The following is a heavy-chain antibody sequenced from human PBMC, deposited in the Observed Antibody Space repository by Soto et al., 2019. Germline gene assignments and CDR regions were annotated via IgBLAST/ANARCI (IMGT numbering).Heavy chain of an antibody. D-gene: IGHD5-12*01. CDR3: ARDSVPGSGYDPYYYYMDV. V-gene: IGHV3-33*01. CDR1: GFTFSSYG. CDR2: IWYDGSNK. Sequence: GGSLRLSCAASGFTFSSYGMHWVRQAPGKGLEWVAVIWYDGSNKYYADSVKGRFTISRDNSKNTLYLQMNSLRAEDTAVYYCARDSVPGSGYDPYYYYMDVWGKGTTVTVSS. J-gene: IGHJ6*03.